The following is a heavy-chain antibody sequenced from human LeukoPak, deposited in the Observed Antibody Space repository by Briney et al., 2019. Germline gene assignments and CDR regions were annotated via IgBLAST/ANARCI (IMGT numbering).Heavy chain of an antibody. CDR2: ISSSSRYI. V-gene: IGHV3-21*01. CDR1: GFTFSSYS. Sequence: GGSLRLSCAASGFTFSSYSMNWVRQAPGQGLEWVSYISSSSRYIYYADSVKGRLTISRDNAKNSLYLQMNSLRAEDTAVYYCARYYYDSSGYYPLDYWGQGTLVTVSS. J-gene: IGHJ4*02. CDR3: ARYYYDSSGYYPLDY. D-gene: IGHD3-22*01.